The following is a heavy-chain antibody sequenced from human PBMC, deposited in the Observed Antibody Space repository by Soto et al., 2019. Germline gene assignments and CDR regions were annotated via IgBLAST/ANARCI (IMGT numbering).Heavy chain of an antibody. V-gene: IGHV3-53*01. D-gene: IGHD6-19*01. CDR2: IYSGGST. J-gene: IGHJ6*02. CDR3: ARAASSGWYQTAYYYYGMDV. Sequence: GGSLRLSCAASGFTVSSNYMSWVRQAPGKGLEWVSVIYSGGSTYYADSVKGRFTISRDNSKNTLYLQMNSLRAEDTAVYYWARAASSGWYQTAYYYYGMDVWGQGTTVTVSS. CDR1: GFTVSSNY.